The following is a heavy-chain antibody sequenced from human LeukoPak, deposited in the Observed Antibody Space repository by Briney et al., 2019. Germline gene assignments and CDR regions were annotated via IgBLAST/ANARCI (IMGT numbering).Heavy chain of an antibody. V-gene: IGHV4-59*01. CDR3: ARVGAMDTAMDF. CDR2: VYGGGST. J-gene: IGHJ4*02. CDR1: GDSIGIYY. D-gene: IGHD5-18*01. Sequence: ETLSLTCTVSGDSIGIYYWSWIRQPPGKGLEWLGYVYGGGSTNYSPSLKSRLTISVDASTNQLSLQMRSVTAADTAVYYCARVGAMDTAMDFWGQGTLVTVSS.